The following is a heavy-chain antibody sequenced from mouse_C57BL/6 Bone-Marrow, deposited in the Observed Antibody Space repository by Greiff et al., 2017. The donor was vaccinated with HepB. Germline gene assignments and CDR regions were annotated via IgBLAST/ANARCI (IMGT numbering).Heavy chain of an antibody. V-gene: IGHV2-6*01. CDR2: IWGVGST. J-gene: IGHJ4*01. CDR1: GFSLTSYG. D-gene: IGHD4-1*01. Sequence: VKLMESGPGLVAPSQSLSITCTVSGFSLTSYGVDWVRQSPGKGLEWLGVIWGVGSTNYNSALKSRLSISKDNSKSQVFLKMNSLQTDDTAMYYCARTWEGYAMDYWGQGTSVTVSS. CDR3: ARTWEGYAMDY.